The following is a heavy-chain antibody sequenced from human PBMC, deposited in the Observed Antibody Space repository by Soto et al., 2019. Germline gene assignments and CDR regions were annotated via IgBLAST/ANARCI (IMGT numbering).Heavy chain of an antibody. D-gene: IGHD6-6*01. Sequence: PSETLFLTCAVSGGSISSSNWCRWGRQTPGKGLDWIGEIYHSGNTNYNPSLKSRVTISLDKTKNQFSLNLRSVTAADTAVYYCAKWPGQRYNSSSANYFYYYGMDVWGQVTTVTVSS. CDR1: GGSISSSNW. V-gene: IGHV4-4*02. CDR2: IYHSGNT. CDR3: AKWPGQRYNSSSANYFYYYGMDV. J-gene: IGHJ6*02.